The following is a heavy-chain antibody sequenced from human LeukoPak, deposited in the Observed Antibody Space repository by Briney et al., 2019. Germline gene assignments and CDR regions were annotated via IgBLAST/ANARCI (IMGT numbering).Heavy chain of an antibody. V-gene: IGHV4-61*02. CDR1: GGSISSGSYY. Sequence: SETLSLTCTVSGGSISSGSYYWSWIRQPAGKALEWIGRIYTSGRTNYNPSLKSRVTISVDTSKNQFSLKLSSVTAADTAVYYCARDRYYGSGSPNWFDPWGQGTLVTVSS. CDR3: ARDRYYGSGSPNWFDP. CDR2: IYTSGRT. J-gene: IGHJ5*02. D-gene: IGHD3-10*01.